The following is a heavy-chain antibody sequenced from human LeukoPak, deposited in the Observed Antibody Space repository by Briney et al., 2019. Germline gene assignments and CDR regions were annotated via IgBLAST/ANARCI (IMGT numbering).Heavy chain of an antibody. CDR1: GYTFTSYY. Sequence: GASVKVSCKASGYTFTSYYMHWVRQAPGQGLEWMGWISAYNSNTNYAQKLQGRVTMTTDTSTSTAYMELRSLRSDDTTVYYCARDDYDILTAYYYYGMDVWGQGTTVTVSS. J-gene: IGHJ6*02. CDR2: ISAYNSNT. CDR3: ARDDYDILTAYYYYGMDV. D-gene: IGHD3-9*01. V-gene: IGHV1-18*04.